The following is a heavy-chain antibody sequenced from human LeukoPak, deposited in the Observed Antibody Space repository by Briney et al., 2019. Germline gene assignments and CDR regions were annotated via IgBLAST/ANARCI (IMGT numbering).Heavy chain of an antibody. Sequence: RGSLRPSCETSGFTSNNYAVGWDRHPPGKGLGWVSRIRGGGTTYYADSVKGRFTISRDNAKNSLYLQVNSLRAEDTAVYYCARDQLYSYGSGDDAFDIWGQGTMVTISS. V-gene: IGHV3-23*01. CDR1: GFTSNNYA. CDR2: IRGGGTT. D-gene: IGHD5-18*01. CDR3: ARDQLYSYGSGDDAFDI. J-gene: IGHJ3*02.